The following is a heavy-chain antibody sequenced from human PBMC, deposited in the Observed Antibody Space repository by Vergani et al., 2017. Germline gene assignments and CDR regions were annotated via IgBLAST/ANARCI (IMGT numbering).Heavy chain of an antibody. Sequence: EVQLVESGGGLIQPGGSLRLSCAASGFTVSSNYMSWVRQAPGKGLEWVSVIYSGGSTYYADSVKGRFTISRDNSKNTLYLQMNSLRAEDTAVYYCARDSSTLPYYYYYMDVWGKGTTVTVSS. D-gene: IGHD2-2*01. CDR3: ARDSSTLPYYYYYMDV. CDR2: IYSGGST. V-gene: IGHV3-53*01. CDR1: GFTVSSNY. J-gene: IGHJ6*03.